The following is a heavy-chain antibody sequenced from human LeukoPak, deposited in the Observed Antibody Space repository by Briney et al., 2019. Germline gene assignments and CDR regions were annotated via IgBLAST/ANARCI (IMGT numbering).Heavy chain of an antibody. V-gene: IGHV3-73*01. CDR2: IRSKTHSYAT. D-gene: IGHD1-14*01. CDR3: TRRSITSTRTDDY. CDR1: GFNFSASA. J-gene: IGHJ4*02. Sequence: GGSLRLSCAASGFNFSASAIHWVRQASGKGLEWVGRIRSKTHSYATTYAASLKGRFTISRDDSKNTTYLQMTSLKSGDTAVYYCTRRSITSTRTDDYWGQGTLVTVSS.